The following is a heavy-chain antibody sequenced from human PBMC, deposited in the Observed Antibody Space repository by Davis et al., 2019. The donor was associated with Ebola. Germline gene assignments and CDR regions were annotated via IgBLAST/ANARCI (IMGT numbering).Heavy chain of an antibody. V-gene: IGHV3-15*01. D-gene: IGHD6-6*01. CDR2: IKSQTDGGTT. J-gene: IGHJ6*03. CDR3: TTRPAARDYYYMDV. Sequence: PGGSLRLSCAASGFTFSNAWMSWVRQAPGKGLEWVGRIKSQTDGGTTDYAAPVKGRFTISRDDSKNTLYLQMNSLKTEDTAVYYCTTRPAARDYYYMDVWGKGTTVTVSS. CDR1: GFTFSNAW.